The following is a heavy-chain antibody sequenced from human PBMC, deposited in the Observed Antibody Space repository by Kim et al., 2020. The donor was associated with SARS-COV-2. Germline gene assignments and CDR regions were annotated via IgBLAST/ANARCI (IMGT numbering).Heavy chain of an antibody. D-gene: IGHD2-15*01. J-gene: IGHJ4*02. Sequence: GGSLRLSCAASGFTFDDYTMHWVRQAPGKGLEWVSLISWDGGSTYYADSVKGRFTISRDNSKNSLYLQMNSLRTEDTALYYCAKAPAGLNTVVMFDYWGQGTLVTVSS. CDR3: AKAPAGLNTVVMFDY. CDR1: GFTFDDYT. V-gene: IGHV3-43*01. CDR2: ISWDGGST.